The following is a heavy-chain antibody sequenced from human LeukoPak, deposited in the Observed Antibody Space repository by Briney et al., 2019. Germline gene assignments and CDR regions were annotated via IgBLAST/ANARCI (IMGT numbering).Heavy chain of an antibody. CDR1: GYTFTSYD. D-gene: IGHD6-13*01. Sequence: ASVKVSCKASGYTFTSYDINWVRQATGQGLEWMGWMNPNSGNTGYAQKFQGRVTMTRNTSISTAYMELSSLRSEDTAVYYSARGRVAAAGNLLVYPLNWFDPWGQGTLVTVSS. CDR3: ARGRVAAAGNLLVYPLNWFDP. V-gene: IGHV1-8*01. J-gene: IGHJ5*02. CDR2: MNPNSGNT.